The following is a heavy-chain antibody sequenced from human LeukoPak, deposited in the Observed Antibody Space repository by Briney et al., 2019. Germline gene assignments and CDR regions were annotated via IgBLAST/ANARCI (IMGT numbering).Heavy chain of an antibody. V-gene: IGHV1-24*01. CDR1: GYTLTELS. CDR3: AAVVVPAAMSGNWFDP. Sequence: ASVKVSCKVSGYTLTELSMHWVRQAPGKGLEWMGGFDPEDGETIYAQKFQGRVTITADKSTSTAYMELSSLRSEDTAVYYCAAVVVPAAMSGNWFDPWGQGTLVTVSS. D-gene: IGHD2-2*01. J-gene: IGHJ5*02. CDR2: FDPEDGET.